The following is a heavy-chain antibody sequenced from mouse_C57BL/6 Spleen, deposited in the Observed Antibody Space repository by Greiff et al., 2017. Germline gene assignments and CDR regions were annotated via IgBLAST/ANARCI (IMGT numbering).Heavy chain of an antibody. D-gene: IGHD2-4*01. J-gene: IGHJ3*01. Sequence: VQLQQSGPVLVKPGASVKMSCKASGYTFTDYYMNWVKQSHGKSLEWIGVINPYNGGTSYNQKFKGKATLTVDKSSSTAYMGLNSLTSEDSAVYYCARAFYDYGRWFAYWGQGTMVTVSA. V-gene: IGHV1-19*01. CDR3: ARAFYDYGRWFAY. CDR2: INPYNGGT. CDR1: GYTFTDYY.